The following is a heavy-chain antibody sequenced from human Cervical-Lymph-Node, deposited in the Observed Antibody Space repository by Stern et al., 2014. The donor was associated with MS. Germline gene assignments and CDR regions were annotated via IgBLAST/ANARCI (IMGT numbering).Heavy chain of an antibody. D-gene: IGHD6-6*01. J-gene: IGHJ4*02. CDR3: TALRKY. CDR2: VKSRKDGGAA. Sequence: EVQLVESRGGFVKPGGSLRLSCAASGFTFPYTSLSWVRQAPGKGLEWVGRVKSRKDGGAADYAAFVKDRVTISRDDSRSTLYLQINGLEIEDTAMYYCTALRKYWGQGTLLIVSS. CDR1: GFTFPYTS. V-gene: IGHV3-15*01.